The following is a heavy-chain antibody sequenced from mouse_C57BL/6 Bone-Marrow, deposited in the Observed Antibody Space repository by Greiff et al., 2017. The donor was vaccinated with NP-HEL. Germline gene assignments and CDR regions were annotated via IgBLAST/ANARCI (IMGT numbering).Heavy chain of an antibody. CDR3: ASMVTAYYFDY. CDR2: IDPSDSYT. CDR1: GYTFTSYW. J-gene: IGHJ2*01. V-gene: IGHV1-50*01. Sequence: QVQLQQPGAELVKPGASVKLSCKASGYTFTSYWMQWVKQRPGQGLEWIGEIDPSDSYTNYNQKFKGKATLTVDTSSSTAYMQLSSLTSEDSAVYYCASMVTAYYFDYWGQGTTLTVSS. D-gene: IGHD2-2*01.